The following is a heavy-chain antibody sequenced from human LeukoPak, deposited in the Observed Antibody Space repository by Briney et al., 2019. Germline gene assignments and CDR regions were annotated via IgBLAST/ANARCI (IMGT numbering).Heavy chain of an antibody. CDR3: ARGPPYGDYYGMDV. CDR1: GGSFSGYY. Sequence: PSETLSLTCAVYGGSFSGYYWSWIRQHPGKGLEWIGYIYYSGSTYYNPSLKSRVTISVDTSKNQFSLKLSSVTAADTAVYYCARGPPYGDYYGMDVWGQGTTVTVSS. V-gene: IGHV4-31*11. CDR2: IYYSGST. J-gene: IGHJ6*02. D-gene: IGHD4-17*01.